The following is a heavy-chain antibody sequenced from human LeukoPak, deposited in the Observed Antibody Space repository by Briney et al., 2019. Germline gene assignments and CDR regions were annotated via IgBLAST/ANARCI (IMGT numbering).Heavy chain of an antibody. CDR1: GYSFTSLW. J-gene: IGHJ6*03. CDR3: ARHLYSSSSGEYYYYYYMDV. D-gene: IGHD6-6*01. CDR2: IYPGYSDT. V-gene: IGHV5-51*01. Sequence: GESPKISCKGSGYSFTSLWLGLVRAMPGKGLEWRGMIYPGYSDTRYSTSFQSQVTISDDKSISTAYLQWSSLKASDTAMYYCARHLYSSSSGEYYYYYYMDVWGKGTTVTVSS.